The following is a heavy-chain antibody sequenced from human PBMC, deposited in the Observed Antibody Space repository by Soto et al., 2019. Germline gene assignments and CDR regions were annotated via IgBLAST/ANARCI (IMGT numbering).Heavy chain of an antibody. V-gene: IGHV5-51*01. J-gene: IGHJ6*02. CDR3: ATNYCSGGSCYRFGMNV. Sequence: PGESLKISCKGSGYSFTSYWIGWVRQMPGKGLEWMGMIYPGDSDTRYSPSFQGQVTISADKSISTAYLQWSSLKASDTAMYYCATNYCSGGSCYRFGMNVCGRGPTVTVSS. CDR1: GYSFTSYW. CDR2: IYPGDSDT. D-gene: IGHD2-15*01.